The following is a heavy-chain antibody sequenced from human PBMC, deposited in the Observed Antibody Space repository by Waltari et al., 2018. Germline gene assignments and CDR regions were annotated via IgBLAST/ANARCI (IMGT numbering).Heavy chain of an antibody. CDR1: GFTFSNAW. V-gene: IGHV3-15*01. D-gene: IGHD2-21*02. J-gene: IGHJ3*01. Sequence: EVQLVESGGGLVKPGGSLSLSCEASGFTFSNAWLMLVRQAPGKGLEWVGRIKSRTEGGTTDYAAPVKGRFSVSRDDSKKMLYLEMNNLKTEDTAMYFCTTRSLVEGTDDVLDLWGRGTMAIVSS. CDR3: TTRSLVEGTDDVLDL. CDR2: IKSRTEGGTT.